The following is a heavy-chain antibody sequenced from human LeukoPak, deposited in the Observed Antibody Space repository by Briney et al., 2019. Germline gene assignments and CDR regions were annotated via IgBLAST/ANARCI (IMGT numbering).Heavy chain of an antibody. Sequence: GASVKVSCKASGYTFTGYYMHWVRQAPGQGLEWMGIINPSGGSTSYPQKFQDRVTMTRDTSTSTVYMELSSLKSDDTAIYYCARGVFGELEKLMFQHWGQGTLVTVSS. V-gene: IGHV1-46*01. CDR1: GYTFTGYY. CDR3: ARGVFGELEKLMFQH. CDR2: INPSGGST. J-gene: IGHJ1*01. D-gene: IGHD3-10*02.